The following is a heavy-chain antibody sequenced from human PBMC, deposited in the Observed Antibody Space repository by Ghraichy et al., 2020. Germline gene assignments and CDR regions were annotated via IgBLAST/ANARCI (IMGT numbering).Heavy chain of an antibody. Sequence: ETLSLTCAASGFTFSSYSMNWVRQAPGKGLEWVSSISSSSSYIYYADSVKGRFTISRDNAKNSLYLQMNSLRAEDTAVYYCASGKEMATIITGFDYWGQGTLVTVSS. J-gene: IGHJ4*02. CDR3: ASGKEMATIITGFDY. V-gene: IGHV3-21*01. CDR1: GFTFSSYS. CDR2: ISSSSSYI. D-gene: IGHD5-24*01.